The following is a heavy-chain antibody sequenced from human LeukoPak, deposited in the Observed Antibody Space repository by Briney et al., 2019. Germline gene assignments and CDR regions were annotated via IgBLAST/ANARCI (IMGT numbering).Heavy chain of an antibody. CDR1: GGSISSYY. CDR2: TYYSGST. Sequence: SETLSLTCTVSGGSISSYYWSWIRQPSGKGLEWIGYTYYSGSTNYNPSLKSRVTISVDTSKNQFSLKLSSVTAADTAVYYCARWRGYCSGGSCYSYYGMDVWGQGTTVTVSS. J-gene: IGHJ6*02. V-gene: IGHV4-59*01. CDR3: ARWRGYCSGGSCYSYYGMDV. D-gene: IGHD2-15*01.